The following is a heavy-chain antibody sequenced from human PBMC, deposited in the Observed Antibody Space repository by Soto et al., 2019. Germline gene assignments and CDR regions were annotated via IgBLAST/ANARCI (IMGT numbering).Heavy chain of an antibody. D-gene: IGHD2-2*01. Sequence: ASVKVSCKASGYTFTTYGISWVRQAPGQGLEWMGWISAYNGNTNYIQKLQGRVTMTTDTSTSTAYMELRSLRSDDTAVYYCAREYCSSTSCYFPDYWGQRTLVTVSS. J-gene: IGHJ4*02. CDR3: AREYCSSTSCYFPDY. CDR1: GYTFTTYG. CDR2: ISAYNGNT. V-gene: IGHV1-18*01.